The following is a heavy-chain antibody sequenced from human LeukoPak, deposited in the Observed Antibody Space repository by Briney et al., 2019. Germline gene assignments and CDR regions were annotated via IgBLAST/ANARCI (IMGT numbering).Heavy chain of an antibody. Sequence: SETLSLTCAVYGGSFSGYYWSWIRQPPGKGLEWIGEINHSGSTNYVPSLKSRVTISVDTSKNQFSLKLSSVTAADTAVYYCARGLEGGYDILTGYHYFDYWGQGTLVTVSS. CDR2: INHSGST. D-gene: IGHD3-9*01. CDR3: ARGLEGGYDILTGYHYFDY. J-gene: IGHJ4*02. V-gene: IGHV4-34*01. CDR1: GGSFSGYY.